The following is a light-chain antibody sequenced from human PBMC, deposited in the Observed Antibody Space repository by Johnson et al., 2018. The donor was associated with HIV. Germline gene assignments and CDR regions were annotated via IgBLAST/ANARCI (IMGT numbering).Light chain of an antibody. CDR3: GTWDSSLSAYV. Sequence: QPVLTQPPSVSAAPGQKVTISCSGSSSNIGYNYVSWYKQLPGTAPKLLIYDNNKRPSGIPDRFSGSKSGTSATLGITGLQTGDEADYYCGTWDSSLSAYVFATATKVTVL. CDR1: SSNIGYNY. V-gene: IGLV1-51*01. CDR2: DNN. J-gene: IGLJ1*01.